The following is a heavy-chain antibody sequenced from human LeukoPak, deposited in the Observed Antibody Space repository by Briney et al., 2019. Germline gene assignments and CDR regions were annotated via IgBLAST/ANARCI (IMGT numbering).Heavy chain of an antibody. J-gene: IGHJ4*02. Sequence: PSETLSLTCAVYGGSFSGYYWSWIRQPPGKGLEWIGEVNHGGITNYSPSLESRVTISVDTSKNQFSLKLSSVTAADTAVYYCASQEYSSGWYDDYWGQGTLVTVSS. D-gene: IGHD6-19*01. CDR2: VNHGGIT. CDR3: ASQEYSSGWYDDY. CDR1: GGSFSGYY. V-gene: IGHV4-34*01.